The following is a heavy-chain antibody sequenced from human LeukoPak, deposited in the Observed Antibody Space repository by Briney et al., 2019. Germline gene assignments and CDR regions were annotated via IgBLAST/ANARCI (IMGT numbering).Heavy chain of an antibody. CDR2: IDKKDKGYATAT. V-gene: IGHV3-73*01. J-gene: IGHJ5*02. CDR3: TRDSGTYNWFDP. D-gene: IGHD1-26*01. Sequence: GGSLRLSCAASGFTFSGSAIHWARQSSGKGQEWVGQIDKKDKGYATATAYAASVKGRFTISRDDSINTAYLQMKSLKTEDTALYYCTRDSGTYNWFDPWGQGTLVAVSS. CDR1: GFTFSGSA.